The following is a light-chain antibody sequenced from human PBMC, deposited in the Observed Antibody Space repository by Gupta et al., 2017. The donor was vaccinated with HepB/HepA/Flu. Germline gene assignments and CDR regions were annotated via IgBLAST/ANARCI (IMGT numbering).Light chain of an antibody. J-gene: IGLJ2*01. V-gene: IGLV1-40*01. CDR2: GNR. CDR3: QSYDSSLSGSRV. Sequence: QSVLTQPPSVSGAPGQSVTISCTGSSSNIGAGYDVHWYQQLPGTAPNLLIYGNRNRHSGVPDRFSGSKSGTSASLAITGLQAEDEADYYCQSYDSSLSGSRVFGGGTKLTVL. CDR1: SSNIGAGYD.